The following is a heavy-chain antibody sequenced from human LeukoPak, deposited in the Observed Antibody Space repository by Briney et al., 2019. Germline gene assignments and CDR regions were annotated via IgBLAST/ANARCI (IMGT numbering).Heavy chain of an antibody. CDR1: GFTVSSKY. CDR2: IYTGGTT. CDR3: AKEGSSSWYYYYYYMDV. D-gene: IGHD6-13*01. Sequence: GGSLRLSCAASGFTVSSKYMSWVRQAPGKGLEWVSIIYTGGTTYYADSVKGRFTISRDNSKNTLYLQMNSLRAEDTAVYYCAKEGSSSWYYYYYYMDVWGKGTTVTVSS. J-gene: IGHJ6*03. V-gene: IGHV3-53*05.